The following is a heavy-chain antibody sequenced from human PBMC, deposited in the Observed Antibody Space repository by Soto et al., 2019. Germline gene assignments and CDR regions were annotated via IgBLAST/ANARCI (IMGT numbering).Heavy chain of an antibody. V-gene: IGHV3-23*01. CDR3: AKDRRGYKLPQTFYYYYYMDV. Sequence: GGSLRLSCAASGFTFSSYAMSWVRQAPGKGLEWVSAISGSGGSTYYADSVKGRFTISRDNSKNTLYLQMNSLRAEDTAVYYCAKDRRGYKLPQTFYYYYYMDVWGKGTTVTVSS. CDR2: ISGSGGST. J-gene: IGHJ6*03. D-gene: IGHD2-2*01. CDR1: GFTFSSYA.